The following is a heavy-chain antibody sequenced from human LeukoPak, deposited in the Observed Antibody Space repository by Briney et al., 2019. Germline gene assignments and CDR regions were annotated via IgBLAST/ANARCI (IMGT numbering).Heavy chain of an antibody. CDR3: ARDGIEYSSSDYFDY. D-gene: IGHD6-6*01. CDR2: IIPIFTTA. Sequence: GASVKVSCTASGYTFTGYYMHWVRQAPGQGLEWMGGIIPIFTTANYAQKFQGRVTITADESTSTAYMELSSLRSEDTAVYYCARDGIEYSSSDYFDYWGQGTLVTVSS. CDR1: GYTFTGYY. V-gene: IGHV1-69*13. J-gene: IGHJ4*02.